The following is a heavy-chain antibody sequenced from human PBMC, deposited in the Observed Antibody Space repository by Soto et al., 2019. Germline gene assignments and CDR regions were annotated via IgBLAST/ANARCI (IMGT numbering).Heavy chain of an antibody. D-gene: IGHD3-10*01. CDR2: IYYSGST. CDR3: ARERITMVRGVAGTGGMDV. CDR1: GGSISSDGYY. V-gene: IGHV4-30-4*01. Sequence: PSETLSLTCTVSGGSISSDGYYWSWIRQPPGKGPEWIGYIYYSGSTYCNPSLKSRVTISVDTSKNQFSLKLSSVTAADTAVYYCARERITMVRGVAGTGGMDVWGQGTTVTVSS. J-gene: IGHJ6*02.